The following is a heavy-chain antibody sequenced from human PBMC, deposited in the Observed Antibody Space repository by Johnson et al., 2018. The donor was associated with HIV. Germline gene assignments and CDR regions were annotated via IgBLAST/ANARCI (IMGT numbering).Heavy chain of an antibody. CDR2: ISYDGSNK. CDR1: GFTFSSYA. J-gene: IGHJ3*01. Sequence: HVQLVESGGGVVQPGRSLRLSCAASGFTFSSYAMHWVRQAPGKGLEWVAVISYDGSNKYYADSVKGRFTISRDNSKNTLYLQMNSLRAEDTAVYYCTDHFGAGSESKGTFDAWGQGTMVTVSS. D-gene: IGHD3-10*01. CDR3: TDHFGAGSESKGTFDA. V-gene: IGHV3-30*04.